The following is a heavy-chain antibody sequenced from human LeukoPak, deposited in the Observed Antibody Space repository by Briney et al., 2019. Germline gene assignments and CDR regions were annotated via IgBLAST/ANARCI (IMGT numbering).Heavy chain of an antibody. Sequence: SVKVSCKASGGTFSSYAISWVRQAPGQGLEWMGGIIPIFGTANYAQKFQGRVTITTDESTSTAYMELSSLRSEDTAVYYCARGPYCSSTSCYYYYYMDVWGKGTTVTVSS. CDR3: ARGPYCSSTSCYYYYYMDV. V-gene: IGHV1-69*05. CDR2: IIPIFGTA. CDR1: GGTFSSYA. J-gene: IGHJ6*03. D-gene: IGHD2-2*01.